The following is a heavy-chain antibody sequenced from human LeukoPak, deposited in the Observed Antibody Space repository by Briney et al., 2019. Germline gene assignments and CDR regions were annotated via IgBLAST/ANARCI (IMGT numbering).Heavy chain of an antibody. V-gene: IGHV3-23*01. CDR2: ISGSGGST. Sequence: GGSLRLSCAASGFTFSSYAMSWVRQAPGKGLEWVSAISGSGGSTYYADSVKGRFTISRDNSKNTLYLQMNSLRAEDTAVYYCARDVIAVAGTIQDYWGQGTLVTVSS. J-gene: IGHJ4*02. D-gene: IGHD6-19*01. CDR1: GFTFSSYA. CDR3: ARDVIAVAGTIQDY.